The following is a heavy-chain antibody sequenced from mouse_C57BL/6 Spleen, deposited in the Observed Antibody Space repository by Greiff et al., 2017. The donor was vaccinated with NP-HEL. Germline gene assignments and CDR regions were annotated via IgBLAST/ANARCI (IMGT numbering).Heavy chain of an antibody. J-gene: IGHJ4*01. V-gene: IGHV5-9-1*02. CDR3: TREGYDYHAMDY. CDR2: ISSGGDYI. Sequence: EVKLMESGEGLVKPGGSLKLSCAASGFTFSSYAMSWVRQTPEKRLEWVAYISSGGDYIYYADTVKGRFTISRDNARNTLYLQMSSLKSEDTAMYYCTREGYDYHAMDYWGQGTSVTVSS. CDR1: GFTFSSYA. D-gene: IGHD2-4*01.